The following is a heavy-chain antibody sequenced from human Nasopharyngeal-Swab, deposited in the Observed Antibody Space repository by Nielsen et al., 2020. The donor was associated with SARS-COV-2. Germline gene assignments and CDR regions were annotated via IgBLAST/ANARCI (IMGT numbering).Heavy chain of an antibody. J-gene: IGHJ5*02. Sequence: SETLSLTCAVYGGSFSGYYWSWIRQPPGKGLEWTGEINHSGSTNYNPSLKSRVTISVDTSKNQFSLKLSSVTAADTAVYYCARRSYSSSWYGGGLDPWGQGTLVTVSS. D-gene: IGHD6-13*01. CDR2: INHSGST. V-gene: IGHV4-34*09. CDR3: ARRSYSSSWYGGGLDP. CDR1: GGSFSGYY.